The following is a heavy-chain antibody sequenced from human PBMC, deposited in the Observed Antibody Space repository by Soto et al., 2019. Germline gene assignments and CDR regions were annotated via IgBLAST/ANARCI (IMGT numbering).Heavy chain of an antibody. V-gene: IGHV3-74*01. J-gene: IGHJ6*02. Sequence: EVQLVESGGGLVQPGGSLRLSCAASGFTFGNYWMHWVCQDPVKGLVWVSRISSDGSTTTTYADSVKGRFTISRDNARNTLWLQMNSLTADDTAVYYCTRSLGSGRGSYGMDVWGQGTTVTVSS. CDR3: TRSLGSGRGSYGMDV. CDR2: ISSDGSTT. CDR1: GFTFGNYW. D-gene: IGHD3-10*01.